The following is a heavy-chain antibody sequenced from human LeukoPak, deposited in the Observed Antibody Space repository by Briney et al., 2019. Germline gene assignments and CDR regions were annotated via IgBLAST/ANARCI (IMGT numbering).Heavy chain of an antibody. D-gene: IGHD3-22*01. CDR1: GFTFRSYA. CDR3: AKARQLHDSSGNYYFDF. V-gene: IGHV3-23*01. Sequence: GGSLRLSCAASGFTFRSYAMTWVRQAPGKGLEWVSSISHSGGSTYYADSVKGRFTISRDNSKNTLYLQMSSLRVEDAAVYFCAKARQLHDSSGNYYFDFWGQGTLVTVSS. CDR2: ISHSGGST. J-gene: IGHJ4*02.